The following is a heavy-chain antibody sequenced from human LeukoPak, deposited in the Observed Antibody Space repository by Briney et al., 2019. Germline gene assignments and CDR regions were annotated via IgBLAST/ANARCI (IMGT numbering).Heavy chain of an antibody. D-gene: IGHD7-27*01. V-gene: IGHV3-72*01. CDR2: TTKKADSYPT. CDR1: GFTLSDHY. CDR3: ARRTGGIDY. J-gene: IGHJ4*02. Sequence: GGSLRLSCAASGFTLSDHYMDWVRQAPGKGLEWVGRTTKKADSYPTEYAASVKGRFTISRDDSKNLLYLQMNSLKTEGTAVYYCARRTGGIDYWGQGTLVTVSS.